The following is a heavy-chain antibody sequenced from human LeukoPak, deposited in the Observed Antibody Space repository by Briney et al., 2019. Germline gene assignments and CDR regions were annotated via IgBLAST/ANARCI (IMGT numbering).Heavy chain of an antibody. J-gene: IGHJ4*02. CDR1: GGSISSYY. V-gene: IGHV4-4*07. CDR3: ARDQWPSGSYRPADY. CDR2: IYTSGST. Sequence: SETLSLTCTVSGGSISSYYWSWIRQPAGKGLEWLGRIYTSGSTNYNPSLKSRVTMSVDTSKNQFSLKLSSVTAADTAVYYCARDQWPSGSYRPADYWGQGTLVTVSS. D-gene: IGHD1-26*01.